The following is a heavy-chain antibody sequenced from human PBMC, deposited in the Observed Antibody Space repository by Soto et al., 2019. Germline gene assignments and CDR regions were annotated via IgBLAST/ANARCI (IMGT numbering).Heavy chain of an antibody. Sequence: QVQLVESGGGLVKPGGSLRLSCAASGFTLSDHYMSWIRQAPGKGLEWVSYISSSSSYTDYADSVKGRFTISRDNAKNSLYLQMNSLRAKDTAVYYCARGASGGSGWNYYYYYGMDVWGQGTTVTVSS. CDR3: ARGASGGSGWNYYYYYGMDV. CDR2: ISSSSSYT. D-gene: IGHD6-19*01. J-gene: IGHJ6*02. CDR1: GFTLSDHY. V-gene: IGHV3-11*05.